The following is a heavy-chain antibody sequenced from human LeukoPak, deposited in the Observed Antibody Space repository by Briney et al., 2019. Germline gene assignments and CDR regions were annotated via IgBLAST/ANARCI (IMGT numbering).Heavy chain of an antibody. CDR3: ARSDRSGASCYSDY. D-gene: IGHD2-15*01. CDR2: ISSSSSYI. J-gene: IGHJ4*02. CDR1: GFTLSSYS. Sequence: GGSLRLSCAASGFTLSSYSMNWVRQAPGKGLEWVSSISSSSSYIYYADSVKGRLTISRDNAKNSLYLQMNSLRAEDTAVYYCARSDRSGASCYSDYWGQGTLVTVSS. V-gene: IGHV3-21*01.